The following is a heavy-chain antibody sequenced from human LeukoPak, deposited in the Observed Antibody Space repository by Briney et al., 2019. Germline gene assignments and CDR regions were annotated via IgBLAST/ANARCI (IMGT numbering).Heavy chain of an antibody. D-gene: IGHD3-10*01. Sequence: GSLRLSCAASGFTFSRYFMSWVRQTPGKGLEWIGYIYYSGSTNYNPSLKSRVTISVDTSKNQFSLKLSSVTAADTAVYYCARGGRNYYGSGSYTPNWFDPWGQGTLVTVSS. CDR2: IYYSGST. CDR1: GFTFSRYF. V-gene: IGHV4-59*01. CDR3: ARGGRNYYGSGSYTPNWFDP. J-gene: IGHJ5*02.